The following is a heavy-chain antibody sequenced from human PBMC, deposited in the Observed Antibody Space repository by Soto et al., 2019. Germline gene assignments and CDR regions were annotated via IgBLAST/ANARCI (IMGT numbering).Heavy chain of an antibody. J-gene: IGHJ4*02. CDR2: IYPGDSDT. D-gene: IGHD2-15*01. Sequence: GESLKISCKGSGYSFTSYWIGWVRQMPGKGLEWMGIIYPGDSDTRYSPSFQGQVTISADKSISTAYLPWSSLKASDTAMYYCARRDCSGGSCCSGPFDYWRQGTLVTVSS. CDR1: GYSFTSYW. CDR3: ARRDCSGGSCCSGPFDY. V-gene: IGHV5-51*01.